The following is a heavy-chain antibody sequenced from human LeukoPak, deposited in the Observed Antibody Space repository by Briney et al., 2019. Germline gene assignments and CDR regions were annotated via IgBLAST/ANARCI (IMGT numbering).Heavy chain of an antibody. J-gene: IGHJ6*02. CDR1: GFAFSNHW. Sequence: GGSLRLSCAVSGFAFSNHWMAWVRQAPGKGLEWVSYISSGSSTTYYVDSVKGRFTISRDNAKNSLYLQMNSLRDEDTAVYYCAGARTYYYAMDVWGQGTTVTVSS. CDR3: AGARTYYYAMDV. V-gene: IGHV3-48*02. CDR2: ISSGSSTT.